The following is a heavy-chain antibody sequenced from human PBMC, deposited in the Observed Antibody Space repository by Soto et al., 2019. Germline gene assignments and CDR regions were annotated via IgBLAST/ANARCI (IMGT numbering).Heavy chain of an antibody. V-gene: IGHV3-30*18. CDR3: AKDAAADYGSGSYFDY. D-gene: IGHD3-10*01. CDR1: GFTFSSYG. J-gene: IGHJ4*02. Sequence: GGSLSLSCAASGFTFSSYGMHWVRQAPGKGLEWVAVISYDGSNKYYADSVKGRFTISRDNSKNTLYLQMNSLRAEDTAVYYCAKDAAADYGSGSYFDYWGQGTLVTVSS. CDR2: ISYDGSNK.